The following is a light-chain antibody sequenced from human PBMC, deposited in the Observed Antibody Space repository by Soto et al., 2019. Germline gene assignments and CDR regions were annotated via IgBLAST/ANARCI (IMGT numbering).Light chain of an antibody. CDR3: SLYTSSSTV. J-gene: IGLJ1*01. CDR1: SIDVGGYNY. CDR2: DVS. V-gene: IGLV2-14*01. Sequence: QSVLTQPASVSGSPGQSITISCTGTSIDVGGYNYVSWYQQHPGKAPKLMIYDVSNRPSGVSNRFSGSKSGNTASLTISGLQVEDEAAYYCSLYTSSSTVCGTGTKVTVL.